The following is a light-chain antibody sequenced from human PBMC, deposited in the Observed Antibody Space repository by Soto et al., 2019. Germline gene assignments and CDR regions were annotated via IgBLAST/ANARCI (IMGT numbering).Light chain of an antibody. V-gene: IGKV1-5*01. Sequence: DILLIQSPATLSASVGDRITITCRASENIFKFLAWYQQRSGSAPKLLIYAASDLERGVPSRFSGSGSGTEFTLTIDNLQPNDSATYFCQHYHYQSITFGGGTQVDVK. CDR1: ENIFKF. CDR2: AAS. CDR3: QHYHYQSIT. J-gene: IGKJ4*01.